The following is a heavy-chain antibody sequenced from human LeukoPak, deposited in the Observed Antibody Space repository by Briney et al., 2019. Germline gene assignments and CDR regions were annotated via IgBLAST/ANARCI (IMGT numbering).Heavy chain of an antibody. Sequence: PSETLSLTCTVSGGSISSYYWSWIRQPPGKGLEWIGYIYYSGSTNYNPSLKSRVTISVDTSKNQFSLKLSSVTAADTAVYYCARTGYSYGYSYYYYGMDVWGQGTTVTVSS. CDR1: GGSISSYY. D-gene: IGHD5-18*01. J-gene: IGHJ6*02. CDR3: ARTGYSYGYSYYYYGMDV. CDR2: IYYSGST. V-gene: IGHV4-59*12.